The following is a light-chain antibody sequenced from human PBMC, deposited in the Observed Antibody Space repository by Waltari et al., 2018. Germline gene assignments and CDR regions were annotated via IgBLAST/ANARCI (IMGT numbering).Light chain of an antibody. CDR2: DVS. V-gene: IGLV2-14*03. J-gene: IGLJ2*01. Sequence: QSALTQPASVSASPGPSITISCTGTSSDIGRTNYASWYQQHPGTAPKLLIFDVSKRPSGVSNRFSGSKSADTASLTISGLQSEDEADYYCSSYTTSTTVIFGGGTKLTVL. CDR3: SSYTTSTTVI. CDR1: SSDIGRTNY.